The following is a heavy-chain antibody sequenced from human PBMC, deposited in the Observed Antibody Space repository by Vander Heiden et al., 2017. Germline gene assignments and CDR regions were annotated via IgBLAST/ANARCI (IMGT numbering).Heavy chain of an antibody. J-gene: IGHJ4*02. CDR2: IIPIFGTA. V-gene: IGHV1-69*01. CDR1: GGTFSSYA. D-gene: IGHD5-12*01. CDR3: ATPGDSGYVLTPFDY. Sequence: QVQLVQSGAEVKKPGSSVKVSCKASGGTFSSYAISWVRQAPGQGLEWMGGIIPIFGTANYAQKCQGRVTITADESTSTAYMELSRLRSEDTAVYYCATPGDSGYVLTPFDYWGQGTLVTVYS.